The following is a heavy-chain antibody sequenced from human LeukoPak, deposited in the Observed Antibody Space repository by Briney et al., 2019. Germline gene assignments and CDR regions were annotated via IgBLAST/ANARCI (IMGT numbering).Heavy chain of an antibody. V-gene: IGHV4-34*01. J-gene: IGHJ4*02. D-gene: IGHD3-3*01. Sequence: SETLSLTCAAYGGSFSGYYWSWIRQPPGKGLEWIGEINHSGSTNYNPSLKSRVTISVDTSKNQFSLKLTSVTAADTAVYYCARQNGVGLFILPGGQGTLVTVSS. CDR3: ARQNGVGLFILP. CDR1: GGSFSGYY. CDR2: INHSGST.